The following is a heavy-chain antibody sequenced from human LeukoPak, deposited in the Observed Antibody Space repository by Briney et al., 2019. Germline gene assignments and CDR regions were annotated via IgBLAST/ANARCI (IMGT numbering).Heavy chain of an antibody. CDR1: GFTVSGNY. CDR2: FYSGGST. D-gene: IGHD5-24*01. Sequence: PGGSLRLSCAASGFTVSGNYMSWVRQAPGKGLEWVSLFYSGGSTYYADSVKGRFSISRDNSKNTLYLQMNSLRAEDTAVYYCASRDKGYYYGMDVWGQGTTVTVSS. J-gene: IGHJ6*02. CDR3: ASRDKGYYYGMDV. V-gene: IGHV3-66*01.